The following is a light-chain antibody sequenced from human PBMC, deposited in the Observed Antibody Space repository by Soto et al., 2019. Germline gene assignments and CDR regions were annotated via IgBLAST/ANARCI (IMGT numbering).Light chain of an antibody. Sequence: QSVLTQPPSVSGAPGQRVTISCTGSSSNIGAGYDVHWYQQLPGTGPKLLIYGNNKRPSGVPDRFSGSKSGTSASLAITGLQAEDEADYYCQSYDSSLSGSVFGGGTQLTVL. J-gene: IGLJ2*01. CDR2: GNN. CDR3: QSYDSSLSGSV. CDR1: SSNIGAGYD. V-gene: IGLV1-40*01.